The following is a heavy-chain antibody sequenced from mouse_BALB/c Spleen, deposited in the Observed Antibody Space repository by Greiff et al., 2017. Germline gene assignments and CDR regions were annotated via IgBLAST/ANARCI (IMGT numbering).Heavy chain of an antibody. CDR2: IDPENGYT. CDR1: GFNIKDYY. D-gene: IGHD4-1*01. J-gene: IGHJ2*01. CDR3: NARTAFDY. Sequence: DVQLVESGAELVRSGASVKLSCTASGFNIKDYYMHWVKQRPEQGLEWIGWIDPENGYTEYAPKFQGKATMTADTSSNTAYLQLSSLTSEDTAVYYCNARTAFDYWGQGTTLTVSS. V-gene: IGHV14-4*02.